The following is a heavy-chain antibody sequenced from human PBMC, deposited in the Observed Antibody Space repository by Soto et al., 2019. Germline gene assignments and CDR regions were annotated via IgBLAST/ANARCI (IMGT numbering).Heavy chain of an antibody. CDR3: ARRTLGSAIGIGDY. V-gene: IGHV1-18*01. J-gene: IGHJ4*02. CDR2: ITADNGDT. CDR1: GYIFNNYG. D-gene: IGHD7-27*01. Sequence: QFQLVQSGAEVRVPGASVKVSCRASGYIFNNYGITWGRQAPGQGLEWMGFITADNGDTKFAEKLQGRVSMTTDTSTNTAYMELRNLRSDDTALYYCARRTLGSAIGIGDYWGQGTLVTVSS.